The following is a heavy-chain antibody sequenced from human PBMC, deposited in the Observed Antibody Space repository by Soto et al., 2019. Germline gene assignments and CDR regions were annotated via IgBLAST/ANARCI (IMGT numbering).Heavy chain of an antibody. Sequence: SETLSLTCTVSGGSISSGDYYWSWIRQPPGKGLEWIGYIYYSGSTYYNPSLKSRVTISVDTSKNQFSLKLSSVTAADTTVYYCARVPRRSLDSSGYFYWGQGTLVTVSS. J-gene: IGHJ4*02. CDR1: GGSISSGDYY. CDR2: IYYSGST. V-gene: IGHV4-30-4*01. CDR3: ARVPRRSLDSSGYFY. D-gene: IGHD3-22*01.